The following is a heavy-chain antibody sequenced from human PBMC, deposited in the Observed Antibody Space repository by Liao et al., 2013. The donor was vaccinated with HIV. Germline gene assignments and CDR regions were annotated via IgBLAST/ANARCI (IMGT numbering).Heavy chain of an antibody. Sequence: QVQLQESGPGLVKPSETLSLTCSVSGGSISSYYWSWIRQPAGKGLEWIGRIYTSGSTNYNPSLKSRVTMSVDTSKNQFSLKLSSVTAADTAVYYCARVVRYCTNGVCSYFDYWGQGTLVTVSS. D-gene: IGHD2-8*01. CDR1: GGSISSYY. CDR3: ARVVRYCTNGVCSYFDY. J-gene: IGHJ4*02. CDR2: IYTSGST. V-gene: IGHV4-4*07.